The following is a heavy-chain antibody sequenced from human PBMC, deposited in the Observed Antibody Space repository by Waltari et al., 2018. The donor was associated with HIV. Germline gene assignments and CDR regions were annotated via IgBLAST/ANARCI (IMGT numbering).Heavy chain of an antibody. Sequence: EVQLVESGGGLVQPGGSQRLSCEASGLPFSSFWMHWVRQLPGKGLEWVARISSDGRATTYVDSVKGRFTVSRDNAKNTLSLQMNSLRAEDTAVYYCARGVTVATITPFDQWGQGTLVTVSS. CDR1: GLPFSSFW. D-gene: IGHD5-12*01. CDR3: ARGVTVATITPFDQ. J-gene: IGHJ4*02. V-gene: IGHV3-74*01. CDR2: ISSDGRAT.